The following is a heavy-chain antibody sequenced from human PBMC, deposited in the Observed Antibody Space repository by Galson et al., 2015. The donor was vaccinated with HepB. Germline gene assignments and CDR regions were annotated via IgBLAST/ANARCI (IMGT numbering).Heavy chain of an antibody. CDR2: ISSSGSTI. CDR3: ARARRGYSGYDSPEYFQH. J-gene: IGHJ1*01. Sequence: SLRLSCAASGFIFSDYYMSWIRQAPGKGLEWVSYISSSGSTIDYADSVKGRFTISRDNAKNSLYLQMNSLRAEDTAVYYCARARRGYSGYDSPEYFQHWGQGTLVTVSS. D-gene: IGHD5-12*01. V-gene: IGHV3-11*01. CDR1: GFIFSDYY.